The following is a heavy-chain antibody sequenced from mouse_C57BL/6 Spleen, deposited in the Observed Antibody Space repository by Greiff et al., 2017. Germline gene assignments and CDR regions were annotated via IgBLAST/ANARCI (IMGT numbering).Heavy chain of an antibody. CDR2: IDPSDSYT. J-gene: IGHJ3*01. V-gene: IGHV1-69*01. CDR1: GYTFTSYW. CDR3: GRRGYDAWFAY. D-gene: IGHD2-2*01. Sequence: QVQLQQPGAELVMPGASVKLSCKASGYTFTSYWMHWVQQSPGQGLEWIAEIDPSDSYTNYTHKFKGKSTLTVDKSSSTVYMQLSSLTSEDSAGYCCGRRGYDAWFAYWGQGTLVTVSA.